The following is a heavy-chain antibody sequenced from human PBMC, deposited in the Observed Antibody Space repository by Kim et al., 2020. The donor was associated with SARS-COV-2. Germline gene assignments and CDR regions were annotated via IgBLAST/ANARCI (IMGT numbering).Heavy chain of an antibody. CDR3: ATLRRDDDRSGFVS. D-gene: IGHD3-22*01. Sequence: GESLKISCRGSGYSFNTYWIGWVRQMPGKGLEWMGIIHPGDSDTKYSPSFRGQVTISADRSITTAYLQWGSLKASDPAPYYCATLRRDDDRSGFVSWGQGTMVTVSS. CDR2: IHPGDSDT. CDR1: GYSFNTYW. V-gene: IGHV5-51*01. J-gene: IGHJ4*02.